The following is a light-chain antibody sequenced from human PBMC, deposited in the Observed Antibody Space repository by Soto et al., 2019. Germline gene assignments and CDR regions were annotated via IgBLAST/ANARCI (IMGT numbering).Light chain of an antibody. CDR2: DAS. CDR3: QQYNSPIT. J-gene: IGKJ3*01. CDR1: QSISSW. Sequence: DLQMTQSPSTLSASVGDRVTITCRASQSISSWLAWYQQKPGKAPKLLIYDASSLESGVPSRFSGSGSGTEFTLTISSLQPDDFATYYCQQYNSPITFGPGTKVDIK. V-gene: IGKV1-5*01.